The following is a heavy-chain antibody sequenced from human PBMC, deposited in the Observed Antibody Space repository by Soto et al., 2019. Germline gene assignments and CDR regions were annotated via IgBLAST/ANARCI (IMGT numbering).Heavy chain of an antibody. CDR3: TSLFAIDIPMYFFDQ. V-gene: IGHV4-59*08. J-gene: IGHJ4*02. Sequence: QVQLQESGPGLVKPSETLSLTCIVSGGSISSHHWSWIRQSPGKGLEWIGHVSYSGSSTYNPSLKCRVTISIHTSKNQISWNLRSVNAADTAVYCRTSLFAIDIPMYFFDQLGQGTLVTFSS. D-gene: IGHD2-8*01. CDR1: GGSISSHH. CDR2: VSYSGSS.